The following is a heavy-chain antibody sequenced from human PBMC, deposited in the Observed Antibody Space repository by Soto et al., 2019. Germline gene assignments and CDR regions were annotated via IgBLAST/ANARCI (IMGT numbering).Heavy chain of an antibody. J-gene: IGHJ3*02. CDR1: GFIFSTYG. D-gene: IGHD2-8*02. CDR2: ISYDGSNQ. CDR3: AKSWSGSHGAFDM. Sequence: QVQLVESGGGVVQPGRSLRLSCAASGFIFSTYGTHWVRQAPGKGLEWVAVISYDGSNQYFEDSVKGRFTISRDNSKNTLYLQMNSLRLEDTALYYCAKSWSGSHGAFDMWGQGTMVIVSA. V-gene: IGHV3-30*18.